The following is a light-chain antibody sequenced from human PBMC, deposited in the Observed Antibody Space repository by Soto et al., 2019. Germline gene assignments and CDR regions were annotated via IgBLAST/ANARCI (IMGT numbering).Light chain of an antibody. CDR1: QGISSY. Sequence: AIQFTQSPSSLAASVGDRVTITCRASQGISSYLAWYQQKPGKAPKLLIYAASTLQSGVPSRFSGSGSGTDFTLTISSLQPEDFATYYCLQDYNYPLTFGPGTKVDIK. CDR3: LQDYNYPLT. CDR2: AAS. V-gene: IGKV1-6*01. J-gene: IGKJ3*01.